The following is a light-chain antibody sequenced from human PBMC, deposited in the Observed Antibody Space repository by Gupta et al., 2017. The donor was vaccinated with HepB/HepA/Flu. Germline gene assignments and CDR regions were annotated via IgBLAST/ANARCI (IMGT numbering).Light chain of an antibody. V-gene: IGLV1-40*01. CDR1: SSNIGAGYD. Sequence: QSVLTQPPSVSGAPGQRVTISCTGSSSNIGAGYDVHWYQQLPGTAPKLLIYGNSNRPSGVPDRFSASKSGTSASLAITGLQAEDEADYYCQSYDISPSGSWVFGGGIKLTVL. CDR3: QSYDISPSGSWV. CDR2: GNS. J-gene: IGLJ3*02.